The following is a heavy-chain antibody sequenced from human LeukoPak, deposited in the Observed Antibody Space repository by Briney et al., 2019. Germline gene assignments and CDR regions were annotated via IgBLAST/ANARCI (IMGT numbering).Heavy chain of an antibody. J-gene: IGHJ4*02. CDR3: AKELRLEYYYDSSGIDY. D-gene: IGHD3-22*01. CDR1: GFTVSSNY. CDR2: IYSGGST. Sequence: PGGSLRLSCAASGFTVSSNYMSWVRQAPGKGLEWVSVIYSGGSTYYADSVKGRFTISRDNSKNTLYLQMNSLRAEDTAVYYCAKELRLEYYYDSSGIDYWGQGTLVTVSS. V-gene: IGHV3-53*01.